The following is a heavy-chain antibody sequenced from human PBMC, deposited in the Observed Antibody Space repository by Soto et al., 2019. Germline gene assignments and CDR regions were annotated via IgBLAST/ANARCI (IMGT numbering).Heavy chain of an antibody. Sequence: SETLSLNCSVSGYSIRSGYYWGWVRQAPGKGLEWLGSVYHNGIMFHNPSFQSRVTISVDTSKNQFSLNLRSVTAADTAVYYCAALWFGELAFNYWGHGILVTVSS. J-gene: IGHJ4*01. CDR3: AALWFGELAFNY. V-gene: IGHV4-38-2*02. CDR2: VYHNGIM. D-gene: IGHD3-10*01. CDR1: GYSIRSGYY.